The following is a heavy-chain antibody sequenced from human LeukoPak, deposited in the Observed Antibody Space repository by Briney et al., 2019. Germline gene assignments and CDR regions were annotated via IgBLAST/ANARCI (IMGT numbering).Heavy chain of an antibody. D-gene: IGHD1-1*01. Sequence: PGRSLRLSCAASGFTFSSYGMHWVRQAPGKGLEWVAVIWYGGSNKYYADSVKGRFTISRDNSKNTLYLQMNSLRAEDTAVYYCARDSSSLLEPPGYWGQGTLVTVSS. CDR1: GFTFSSYG. CDR2: IWYGGSNK. J-gene: IGHJ4*02. V-gene: IGHV3-33*08. CDR3: ARDSSSLLEPPGY.